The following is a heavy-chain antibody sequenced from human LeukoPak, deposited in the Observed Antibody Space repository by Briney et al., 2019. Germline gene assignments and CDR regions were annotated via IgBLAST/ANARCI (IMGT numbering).Heavy chain of an antibody. V-gene: IGHV3-21*01. CDR3: ARASYYYDSSGYTDY. CDR2: ISSSSSYI. J-gene: IGHJ4*02. CDR1: GFTFSNYN. Sequence: GGSLRLSCAGSGFTFSNYNMNWVRQAPGKGLEWVSSISSSSSYIYYADSVKGRFTISRDNAKNSLYLQMNSLRAEDTAVYYCARASYYYDSSGYTDYWGQGTLVTVSS. D-gene: IGHD3-22*01.